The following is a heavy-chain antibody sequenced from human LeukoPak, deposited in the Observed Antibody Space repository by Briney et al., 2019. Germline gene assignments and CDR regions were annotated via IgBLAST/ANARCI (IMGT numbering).Heavy chain of an antibody. Sequence: GGSLRLSCAASGFTFSSYAMSWVRQAPGKGLEWVSAISGSAVSTMYADSVKGRFTISRDNSKNTVYLQMNSLRAEDTAVYYCAKSSYSDYSHDDFYYWGQGTLVTVSS. V-gene: IGHV3-23*01. D-gene: IGHD4-17*01. J-gene: IGHJ4*02. CDR1: GFTFSSYA. CDR2: ISGSAVST. CDR3: AKSSYSDYSHDDFYY.